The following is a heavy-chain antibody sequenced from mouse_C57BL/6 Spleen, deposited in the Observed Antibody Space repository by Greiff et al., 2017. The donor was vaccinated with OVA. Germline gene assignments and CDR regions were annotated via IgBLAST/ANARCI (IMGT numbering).Heavy chain of an antibody. D-gene: IGHD1-1*01. Sequence: VQLQQSGPELVKPGASVKIPCKASGYTFTDYNMDWVKQSHGKSLEWIGDINPNNGGTIYNQKFKGKATLTVDKSSSTAYMELRSLTSEDTAVYYCAKEGAITTVVATNWYFDVWGTGTTVTVSS. CDR1: GYTFTDYN. V-gene: IGHV1-18*01. CDR3: AKEGAITTVVATNWYFDV. CDR2: INPNNGGT. J-gene: IGHJ1*03.